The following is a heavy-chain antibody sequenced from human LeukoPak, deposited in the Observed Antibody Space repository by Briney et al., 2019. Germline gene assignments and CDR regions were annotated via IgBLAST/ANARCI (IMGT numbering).Heavy chain of an antibody. D-gene: IGHD2-15*01. CDR3: VRDDKDIVE. V-gene: IGHV3-7*01. J-gene: IGHJ4*02. CDR2: IIQDGSQI. CDR1: GFTFSRSW. Sequence: PGGSLRLSCAASGFTFSRSWMSWVRQSPGKGLEWVANIIQDGSQIYYVDSVKGRFTVSRDNAKNSLYLQMSCLRAEDTASYYCVRDDKDIVEWGQGTLVTVSS.